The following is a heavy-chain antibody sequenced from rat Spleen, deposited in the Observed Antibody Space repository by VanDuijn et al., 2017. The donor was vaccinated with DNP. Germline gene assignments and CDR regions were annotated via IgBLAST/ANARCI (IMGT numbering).Heavy chain of an antibody. J-gene: IGHJ2*01. CDR3: ARSLDY. CDR2: IQSGAGST. Sequence: QVQLKESGPGLVQPSQTLSLTCTVSGFSLTTYHVHWIRQPPGKGLEWLGRIQSGAGSTDYNSALKSRLSISRDTSKSQVFLKINSVQTEDTAMYFCARSLDYWGQGVMVTVSS. V-gene: IGHV2-27*01. CDR1: GFSLTTYH.